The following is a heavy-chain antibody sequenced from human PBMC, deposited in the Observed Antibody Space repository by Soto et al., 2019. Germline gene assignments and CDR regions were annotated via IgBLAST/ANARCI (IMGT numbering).Heavy chain of an antibody. V-gene: IGHV1-18*01. D-gene: IGHD2-8*01. CDR2: ISAYNGNT. CDR1: GYTFTSYG. J-gene: IGHJ5*02. Sequence: ASVKVSCKASGYTFTSYGISWVRQAPGQGLEWMGWISAYNGNTNYAQKLQGRVTMTTDTSTSTAYMELRSLRSDDTAVYYCARDPMVYALRGGWFDPWGQGTLVTVSS. CDR3: ARDPMVYALRGGWFDP.